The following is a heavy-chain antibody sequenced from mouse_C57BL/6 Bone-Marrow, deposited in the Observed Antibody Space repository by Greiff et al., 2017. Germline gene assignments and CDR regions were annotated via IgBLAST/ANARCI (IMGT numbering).Heavy chain of an antibody. D-gene: IGHD2-5*01. V-gene: IGHV1-19*01. CDR1: GYTFTDYY. CDR2: INPYNGGP. J-gene: IGHJ2*01. Sequence: EVQLQQSGPVLVKPGASVKMSCTASGYTFTDYYLNWVKQSHGKSLEWIGVINPYNGGPSSNQKFKGKAPLTVDKSSSTAYMELNSLTSEDSAVYYCARVRAYYSNSYYFDYWGQGTTLTVSS. CDR3: ARVRAYYSNSYYFDY.